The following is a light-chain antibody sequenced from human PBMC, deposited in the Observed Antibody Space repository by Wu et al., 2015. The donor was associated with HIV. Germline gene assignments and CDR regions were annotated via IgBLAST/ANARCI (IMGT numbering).Light chain of an antibody. Sequence: EIVLTQSPGTLSLSPGERATLSCRASQSVSSSYLAWYQQKPGQAPRLLIYGASSRATGIPDRFSGSGSGTDFTLTISRLEPEDFAVYYCQQYDSSPPEFTFGPGTKWISN. CDR3: QQYDSSPPEFT. V-gene: IGKV3-20*01. J-gene: IGKJ3*01. CDR1: QSVSSSY. CDR2: GAS.